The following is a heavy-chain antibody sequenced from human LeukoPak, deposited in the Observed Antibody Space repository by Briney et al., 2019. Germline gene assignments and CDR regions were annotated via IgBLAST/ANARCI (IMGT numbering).Heavy chain of an antibody. CDR2: ISYDGSNK. CDR3: ARGKSSGSYYFDY. V-gene: IGHV3-30*05. Sequence: GGSLRLSCAASGFTFSSYGMHWVRQAPGKGLEWVAVISYDGSNKYYADSVKGRFTISRDNSKNTLYLQMNSLRAEGTAVYYCARGKSSGSYYFDYWGQGTLVTVSS. D-gene: IGHD6-19*01. CDR1: GFTFSSYG. J-gene: IGHJ4*02.